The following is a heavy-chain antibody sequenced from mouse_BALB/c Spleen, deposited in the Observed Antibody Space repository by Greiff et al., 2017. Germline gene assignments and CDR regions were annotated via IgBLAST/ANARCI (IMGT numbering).Heavy chain of an antibody. Sequence: EVLLVESGGGLVKPGGSLKLSCAASGFTFSSYAMSWVRQSPEKRLEWVAEISSGGSYTYSPDTVTGRFTISRDNAKNTLYLEMSSLRSEDTAMYYGARDRDYYGSSYAMDYWGQGTSVTVSS. CDR3: ARDRDYYGSSYAMDY. CDR1: GFTFSSYA. J-gene: IGHJ4*01. CDR2: ISSGGSYT. V-gene: IGHV5-9-4*01. D-gene: IGHD1-1*01.